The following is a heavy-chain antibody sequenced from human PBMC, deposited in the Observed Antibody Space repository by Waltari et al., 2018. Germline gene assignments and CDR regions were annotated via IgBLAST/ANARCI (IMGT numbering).Heavy chain of an antibody. CDR2: ANDRRTT. D-gene: IGHD3-9*01. Sequence: HLQLQELGPGLVKPSGTLSLTCSVSGGSINSTAFYWGWIRQPPGKGLEWIATANDRRTTYFNPSLRGRVTISVDTSKRQFSLKLTSGTAADTAVYYCATQSVLTSFGSAHPTWFDSWGQGTPVTVSS. V-gene: IGHV4-39*01. J-gene: IGHJ5*01. CDR1: GGSINSTAFY. CDR3: ATQSVLTSFGSAHPTWFDS.